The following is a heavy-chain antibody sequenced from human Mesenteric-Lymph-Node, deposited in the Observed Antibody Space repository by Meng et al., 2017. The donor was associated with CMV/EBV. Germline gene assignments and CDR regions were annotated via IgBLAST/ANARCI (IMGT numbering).Heavy chain of an antibody. CDR1: FSSYA. J-gene: IGHJ4*02. V-gene: IGHV3-23*01. CDR2: ISGSGGVT. CDR3: AKVPYSYGSGSYYNAPHFDY. Sequence: FSSYAMSWVRQAPGKGLEWVSTISGSGGVTYYADSVKGRFTISRDNSKNTLYLQLNSLRAEDTAVYYCAKVPYSYGSGSYYNAPHFDYWGQGSLVTVSS. D-gene: IGHD3-10*01.